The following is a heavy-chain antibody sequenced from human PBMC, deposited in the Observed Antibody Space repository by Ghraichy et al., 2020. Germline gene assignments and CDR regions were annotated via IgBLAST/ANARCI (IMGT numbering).Heavy chain of an antibody. J-gene: IGHJ6*03. D-gene: IGHD6-6*01. CDR1: GGSFSGYY. CDR2: INHSGST. Sequence: SETLSLTCAVYGGSFSGYYWSWIRQPPGKGLEWIGEINHSGSTDYNPSLQSRVTISVDTSKNQFSLKLSSVTAADPAVYYCARVRPSIAARLAGAVLRGRGPYYMDVWGKGTTVTVSS. V-gene: IGHV4-34*01. CDR3: ARVRPSIAARLAGAVLRGRGPYYMDV.